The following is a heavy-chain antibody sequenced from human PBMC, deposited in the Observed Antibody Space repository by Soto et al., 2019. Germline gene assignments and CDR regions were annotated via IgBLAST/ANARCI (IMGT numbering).Heavy chain of an antibody. J-gene: IGHJ5*02. V-gene: IGHV1-46*01. CDR1: GYTFTSYY. CDR2: INPSGGST. CDR3: ARAPYFYDISGYYYGPSRVDWFDP. Sequence: GASVKVSCKASGYTFTSYYMHWVRQAPGQGLEWMGIINPSGGSTSYAQKFQGRVTMTRDTSTSTVYMELSSLRYEDTAVYYCARAPYFYDISGYYYGPSRVDWFDPWGQGTLVTVSS. D-gene: IGHD3-22*01.